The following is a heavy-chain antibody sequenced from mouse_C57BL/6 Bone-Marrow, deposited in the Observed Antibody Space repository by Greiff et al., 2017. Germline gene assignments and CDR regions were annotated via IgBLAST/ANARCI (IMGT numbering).Heavy chain of an antibody. J-gene: IGHJ2*01. CDR1: GFTFSSYG. Sequence: EVQLVESGGDLVKPGGSLKLSCAASGFTFSSYGMSWVRQTPDKRLEWVATISSGGSYTYYPDSVQGRFPISRDNAKNTLYLQMSSLKSEETAVDYCARLTTVVYFDYWGQGTTLTVSS. D-gene: IGHD1-1*01. V-gene: IGHV5-6*01. CDR3: ARLTTVVYFDY. CDR2: ISSGGSYT.